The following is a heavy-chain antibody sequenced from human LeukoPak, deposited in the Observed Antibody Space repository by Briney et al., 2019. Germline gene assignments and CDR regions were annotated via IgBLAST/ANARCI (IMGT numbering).Heavy chain of an antibody. CDR1: GGSISSYY. V-gene: IGHV4-59*01. J-gene: IGHJ5*02. CDR3: ARAKAAAGTSWFDP. CDR2: IYYSGST. Sequence: SETLSLTCTVSGGSISSYYWSWIRQPPEEGLEWIGYIYYSGSTNYNPSLKSRVTISVDTSKSQFSLKLSSVTAADTAVYYCARAKAAAGTSWFDPWGQGTLVTVSS. D-gene: IGHD6-13*01.